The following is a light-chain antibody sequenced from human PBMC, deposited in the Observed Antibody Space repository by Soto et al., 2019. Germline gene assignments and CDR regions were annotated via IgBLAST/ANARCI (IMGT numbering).Light chain of an antibody. Sequence: DIQMTQSPSTLSASVGDRVTITCRASQTISSWLAWYQQKPGKAPKLLIYKASSLESGVPSRFSGSGSGTEFTLTISSLQPDDFATDYCHHYNSPYTFGQGTKLEIK. CDR2: KAS. J-gene: IGKJ2*01. CDR3: HHYNSPYT. V-gene: IGKV1-5*03. CDR1: QTISSW.